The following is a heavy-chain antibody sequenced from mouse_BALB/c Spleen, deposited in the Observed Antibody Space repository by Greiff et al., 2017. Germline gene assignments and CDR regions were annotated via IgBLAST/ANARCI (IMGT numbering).Heavy chain of an antibody. V-gene: IGHV5-12-2*01. CDR3: ARRENDGYYGGPYAMDY. CDR2: ISNGGGST. D-gene: IGHD2-3*01. Sequence: DVHLVESGGGLVQPGGSLKLSCAASGFTFSSYTMSWVRQTPEKRLEWVAYISNGGGSTYYPDTVKGRFTISRDNAKNTLYLQMSSLKSEDTAMYYCARRENDGYYGGPYAMDYWGQGTSVTVSS. J-gene: IGHJ4*01. CDR1: GFTFSSYT.